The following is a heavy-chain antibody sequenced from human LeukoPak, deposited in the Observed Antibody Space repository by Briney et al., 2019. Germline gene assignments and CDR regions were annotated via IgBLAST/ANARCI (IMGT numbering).Heavy chain of an antibody. D-gene: IGHD3-10*01. CDR3: AKSDCGSDGCKLLNY. CDR1: GFIFSHYT. CDR2: INGSGDAT. V-gene: IGHV3-23*01. Sequence: GGSLRLSCAASGFIFSHYTMTWVRQAPGKGLEWVSSINGSGDATLYADSVMGRFTISRDNARNTVSLQMNNLRAEDTAVYYCAKSDCGSDGCKLLNYWGQGTLVTASS. J-gene: IGHJ4*02.